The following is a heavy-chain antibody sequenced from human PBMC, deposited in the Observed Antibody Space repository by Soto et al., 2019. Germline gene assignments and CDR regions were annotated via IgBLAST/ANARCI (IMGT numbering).Heavy chain of an antibody. CDR2: INPSGGST. D-gene: IGHD6-13*01. Sequence: GASVKVSCKASGYTFTSYYMHWVRQAPGQGLEWMGIINPSGGSTSYAQKFQGRVTMTRDTSTSTVYMELSSLRSEDTAVYYCARGAAALFRYYYGMDVWGQGTTVTVSS. J-gene: IGHJ6*02. CDR3: ARGAAALFRYYYGMDV. V-gene: IGHV1-46*01. CDR1: GYTFTSYY.